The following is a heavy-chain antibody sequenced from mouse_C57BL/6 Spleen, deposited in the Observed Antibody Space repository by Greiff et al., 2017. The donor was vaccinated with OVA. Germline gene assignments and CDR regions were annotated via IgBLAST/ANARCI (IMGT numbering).Heavy chain of an antibody. D-gene: IGHD2-4*01. Sequence: QVQLKQPGAELVMPGASVKLSCKASGYTFTSYWMHWVKQRPGQGLEWIGEIDPSDSYTNYNQKFKGKSTLTVDKSSSTAYMQLSSLTSEDSAVYYCARVDYSFYAMDYWGQGTSVTVSS. CDR2: IDPSDSYT. J-gene: IGHJ4*01. V-gene: IGHV1-69*01. CDR3: ARVDYSFYAMDY. CDR1: GYTFTSYW.